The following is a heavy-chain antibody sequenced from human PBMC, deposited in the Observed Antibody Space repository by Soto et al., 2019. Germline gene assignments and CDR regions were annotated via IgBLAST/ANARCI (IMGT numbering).Heavy chain of an antibody. CDR1: GGNFNTYA. V-gene: IGHV1-69*13. J-gene: IGHJ4*02. CDR2: IIPMFDIK. D-gene: IGHD3-10*01. CDR3: AKEAGDH. Sequence: ASVKVSCKTSGGNFNTYALTWVRQAPGQGLEWIGGIIPMFDIKNVAQRFQGRVTLNADDSMTTAYMEMTSLRSDDTAVYYCAKEAGDHWGQGTLVTVSS.